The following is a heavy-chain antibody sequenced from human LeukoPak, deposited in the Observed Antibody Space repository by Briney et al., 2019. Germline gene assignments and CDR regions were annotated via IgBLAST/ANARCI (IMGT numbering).Heavy chain of an antibody. CDR1: GFTFSNYW. Sequence: GGSLRLSCAASGFTFSNYWMHWVRQAPGKGLVWVSRINTDGSSTSYADSVKGRFTTSRDNAKNTVYLQMTSLRAEDTAVYYCIRDSFSGNYWGQGTLVTVSS. V-gene: IGHV3-74*01. D-gene: IGHD1-26*01. J-gene: IGHJ4*02. CDR3: IRDSFSGNY. CDR2: INTDGSST.